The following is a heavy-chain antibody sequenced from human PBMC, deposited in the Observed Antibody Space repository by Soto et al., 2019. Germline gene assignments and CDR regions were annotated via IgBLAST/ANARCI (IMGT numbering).Heavy chain of an antibody. J-gene: IGHJ4*02. V-gene: IGHV4-59*08. D-gene: IGHD6-6*01. CDR3: ARHSAAVRHIDC. CDR2: IYYSGST. Sequence: QVQLQESGPGLVKPSETLSLTCSVSGGSISSYYWTWIRQPPGKGLEWIGYIYYSGSTNYNPSLKSRVTIAVDTSKNQFSLKLSSVTAADTAVYYCARHSAAVRHIDCWGQGTLVTVSS. CDR1: GGSISSYY.